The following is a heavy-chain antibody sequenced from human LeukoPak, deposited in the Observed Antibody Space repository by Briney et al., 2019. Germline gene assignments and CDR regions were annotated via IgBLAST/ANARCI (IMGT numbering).Heavy chain of an antibody. V-gene: IGHV3-23*01. CDR1: GFTFSNYG. J-gene: IGHJ6*03. D-gene: IGHD2-21*01. CDR3: AKGGIVVDYYYMDV. Sequence: GGSLRLSCAASGFTFSNYGMSWVRQAPGKGLEWVSVISGSGANTYYADSVKGRFTISRDNSKNTLYLQVNSLRAEDTAVYYCAKGGIVVDYYYMDVWGKGTTVSVSS. CDR2: ISGSGANT.